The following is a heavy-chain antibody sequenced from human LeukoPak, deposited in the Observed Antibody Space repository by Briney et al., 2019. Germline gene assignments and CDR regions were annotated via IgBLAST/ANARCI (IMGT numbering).Heavy chain of an antibody. CDR3: ARGGPPMDIVGPTFHFDY. CDR2: IYYSGST. V-gene: IGHV4-59*01. Sequence: SETLSLTCTVSDDSISNYYWNWIRQPPGKGLEWIGYIYYSGSTNYNPSLKSRVTISVDTSKNHFSLRLSSVTTADTAVYFCARGGPPMDIVGPTFHFDYWGQGTLVTVSS. D-gene: IGHD1-26*01. J-gene: IGHJ4*02. CDR1: DDSISNYY.